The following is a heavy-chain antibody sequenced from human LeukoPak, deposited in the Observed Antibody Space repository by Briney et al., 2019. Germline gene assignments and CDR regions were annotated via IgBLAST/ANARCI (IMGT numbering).Heavy chain of an antibody. J-gene: IGHJ5*02. CDR3: ARGPDSGSYYAWFDP. Sequence: PSETLSLTCAVYDGSFSGYYWSWIRQPPGKGLEWIGEINHSGSTNYNPSLMSRVTISVDTSKNQFSLRLSSVTAADTAVYDCARGPDSGSYYAWFDPWGQGTLVTVSS. V-gene: IGHV4-34*01. CDR2: INHSGST. CDR1: DGSFSGYY. D-gene: IGHD1-26*01.